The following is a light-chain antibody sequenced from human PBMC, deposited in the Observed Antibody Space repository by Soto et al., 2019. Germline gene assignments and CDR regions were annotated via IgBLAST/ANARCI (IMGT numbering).Light chain of an antibody. V-gene: IGKV3-15*01. J-gene: IGKJ2*01. CDR2: GAS. CDR3: QQYNNWTYT. CDR1: QSVSSN. Sequence: EIVMTQSPATLSVFPGERATLSCRASQSVSSNLAWYQQKPGQAPRLLIYGASTRATGIPARFSGSGSGTDFTLTITSLQSEDFAVYYCQQYNNWTYTFGQGTNLEIK.